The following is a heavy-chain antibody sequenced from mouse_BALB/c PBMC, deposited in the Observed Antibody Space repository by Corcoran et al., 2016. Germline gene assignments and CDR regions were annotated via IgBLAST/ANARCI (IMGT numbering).Heavy chain of an antibody. Sequence: QVQLQQSGAELARPGASVKLSCKASGYTFTDYYINWVKQRTGQGLEWIGEIYPGSGNTYYNEKFKGKATLTADKSSSTAYMQLSSLTSEDSAVYFCARTLLRRFDYWGQGTTLTVSS. CDR2: IYPGSGNT. V-gene: IGHV1-77*01. J-gene: IGHJ2*01. D-gene: IGHD1-2*01. CDR1: GYTFTDYY. CDR3: ARTLLRRFDY.